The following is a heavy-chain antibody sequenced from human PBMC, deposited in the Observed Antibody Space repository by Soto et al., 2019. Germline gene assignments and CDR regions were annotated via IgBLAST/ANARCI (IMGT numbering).Heavy chain of an antibody. D-gene: IGHD3-10*01. V-gene: IGHV4-39*01. CDR2: VHYSGST. Sequence: PSETLSLTCSVSGGSIRSNIYYWGWIRQPPGKGLEWIATVHYSGSTYYTPSLKNRVTISVDTSKNQFSLKLSSVTAADTAVYYCARHYYGSGSYYTFNYYYGMDVWGQGTTVT. J-gene: IGHJ6*02. CDR3: ARHYYGSGSYYTFNYYYGMDV. CDR1: GGSIRSNIYY.